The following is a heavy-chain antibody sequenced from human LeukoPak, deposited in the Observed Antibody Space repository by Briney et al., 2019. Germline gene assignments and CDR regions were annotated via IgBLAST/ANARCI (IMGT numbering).Heavy chain of an antibody. CDR2: IYYSVTT. D-gene: IGHD3-9*01. CDR1: GGSISSSSYY. Sequence: PSETLSLTCTVSGGSISSSSYYWGWIRQPPGKGLEWIGSIYYSVTTYYNPSLKSRVTISVDTSKNQFSLKLSSVTAADTAVYYCARVADYDILTGTLDYWGQGTLVTVSS. J-gene: IGHJ4*02. V-gene: IGHV4-39*07. CDR3: ARVADYDILTGTLDY.